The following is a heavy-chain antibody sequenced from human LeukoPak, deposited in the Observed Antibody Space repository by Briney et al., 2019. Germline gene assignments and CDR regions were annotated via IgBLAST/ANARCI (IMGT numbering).Heavy chain of an antibody. CDR3: ATQDSSHY. V-gene: IGHV4-39*01. CDR1: GDSVSSTNYY. D-gene: IGHD3-22*01. CDR2: IRYSESA. J-gene: IGHJ4*02. Sequence: PSETLSLTCTVSGDSVSSTNYYWGWIRQPPGRGLEWIASIRYSESAYYSPSLKSRATISVDTSKNQFSLRLRSLTATDAAVYYCATQDSSHYWGQGTLVTVSS.